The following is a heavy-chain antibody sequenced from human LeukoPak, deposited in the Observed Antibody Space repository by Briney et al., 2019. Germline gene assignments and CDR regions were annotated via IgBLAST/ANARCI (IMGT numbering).Heavy chain of an antibody. J-gene: IGHJ4*02. V-gene: IGHV3-21*01. D-gene: IGHD2-8*01. CDR2: ISSSSSYI. CDR1: GFTFSSYS. Sequence: GGSLRLSCAASGFTFSSYSMNWVRQAPGKGLERVSSISSSSSYIYYADSVKGRFTISRDNAKSSLYLQMNSLRAEDTAVYYCARDETIRLGYCTNGVCYPDYWGQGTLVTVSS. CDR3: ARDETIRLGYCTNGVCYPDY.